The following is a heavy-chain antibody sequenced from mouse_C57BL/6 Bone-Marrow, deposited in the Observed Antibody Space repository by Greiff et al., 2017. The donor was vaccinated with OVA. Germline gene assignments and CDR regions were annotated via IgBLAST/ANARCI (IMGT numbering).Heavy chain of an antibody. D-gene: IGHD1-1*01. CDR1: GFTFSSYA. V-gene: IGHV5-4*01. CDR3: AREDTTVVAPLHWYFDV. Sequence: EVKLVESGGGLVKPGGSLKLSCAASGFTFSSYAMSWVRQTPEKRLEWVATISDGGSYTYYPDNVTGRFTISRDNAKNNLYLQMSHLKSEDTAMYYCAREDTTVVAPLHWYFDVWGTGTTVTVSS. CDR2: ISDGGSYT. J-gene: IGHJ1*03.